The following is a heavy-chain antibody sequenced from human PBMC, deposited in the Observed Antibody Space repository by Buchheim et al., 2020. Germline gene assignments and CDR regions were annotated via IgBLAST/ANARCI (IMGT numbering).Heavy chain of an antibody. V-gene: IGHV4-30-2*01. J-gene: IGHJ4*02. CDR2: IYQSGST. CDR1: GGSISSGGSS. Sequence: QLQLQESGSGLVKPSQTLSLTCAVSGGSISSGGSSWSWIRQPPGKGLEWIGYIYQSGSTYYTPSLRGRVTISLDKSTNQFSLKLNSVTAADTAVYFCAGLTVYSSSWYSDYWGQGSL. D-gene: IGHD6-13*01. CDR3: AGLTVYSSSWYSDY.